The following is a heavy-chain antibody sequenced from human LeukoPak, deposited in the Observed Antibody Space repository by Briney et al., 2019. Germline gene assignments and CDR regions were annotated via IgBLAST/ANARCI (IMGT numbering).Heavy chain of an antibody. CDR3: AREGPDAFDI. CDR1: GGTFSSYA. Sequence: APVKVSCKASGGTFSSYAISWVRQAPGQGLEWMGGIIPIFGTANYAQKFQGRVTITADESTSTAYMELSSLRSEDTAVYYCAREGPDAFDIWGQGTMVTVSS. V-gene: IGHV1-69*13. J-gene: IGHJ3*02. CDR2: IIPIFGTA.